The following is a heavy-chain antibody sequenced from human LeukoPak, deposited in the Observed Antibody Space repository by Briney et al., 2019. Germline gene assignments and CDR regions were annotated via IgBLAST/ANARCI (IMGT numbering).Heavy chain of an antibody. J-gene: IGHJ6*04. D-gene: IGHD3-10*02. CDR2: IGTAGDT. V-gene: IGHV3-13*01. CDR3: AELGITMIGGV. CDR1: GFTFSSYD. Sequence: GGSLRLSCAASGFTFSSYDMHWVRQATGKGLEWVSAIGTAGDTYYPGSVRGRFTISRENAKNSLYLQMNSLRAEDTAVYYCAELGITMIGGVWGKGTTVTISS.